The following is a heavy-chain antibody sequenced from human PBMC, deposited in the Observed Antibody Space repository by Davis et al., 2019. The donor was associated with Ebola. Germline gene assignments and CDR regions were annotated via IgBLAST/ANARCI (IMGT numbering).Heavy chain of an antibody. V-gene: IGHV4-59*01. CDR1: GGSISSYY. Sequence: SETLSLTCTVSGGSISSYYWSWIWQPPGKGLEWIGYIYYSGGTNYNPSLKSRVTISVDTSKNQFSLKLSSVTAADTAVYYCARLDYYDSSGYYYDWFDPWGQGTLVTVSS. CDR3: ARLDYYDSSGYYYDWFDP. J-gene: IGHJ5*02. D-gene: IGHD3-22*01. CDR2: IYYSGGT.